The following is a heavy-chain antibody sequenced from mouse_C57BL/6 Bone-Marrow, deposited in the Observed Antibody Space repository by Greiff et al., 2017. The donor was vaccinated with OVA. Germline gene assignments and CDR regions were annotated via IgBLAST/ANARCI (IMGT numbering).Heavy chain of an antibody. CDR1: GYTFTSYW. CDR3: ARRGY. Sequence: VQLVESGAELVKPGASVKLSCKASGYTFTSYWMQWVKQRPGQGLEWIGEIDPSDSYTNYNQKFKGKATLTVDTSSSTAYMQLSSLTSEDSAVYYCARRGYWGQGTTLTVSS. V-gene: IGHV1-50*01. CDR2: IDPSDSYT. J-gene: IGHJ2*01.